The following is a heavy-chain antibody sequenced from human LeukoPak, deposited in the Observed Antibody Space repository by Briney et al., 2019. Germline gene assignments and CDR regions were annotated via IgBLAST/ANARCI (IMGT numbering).Heavy chain of an antibody. CDR3: ARGSIAAAGSFDP. V-gene: IGHV1-69*13. CDR1: GGTFSSYA. D-gene: IGHD6-13*01. J-gene: IGHJ5*02. Sequence: GASVKVSCKASGGTFSSYAIGWVRQAPGQGLEWMGGIIPIFGTANYAQKFQGRVTITADESTSTAYMELSSLRSEDTAVYYCARGSIAAAGSFDPWGREPWSPSPQ. CDR2: IIPIFGTA.